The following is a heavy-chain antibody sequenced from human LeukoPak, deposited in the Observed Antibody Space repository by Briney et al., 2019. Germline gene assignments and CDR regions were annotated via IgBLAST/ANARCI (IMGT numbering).Heavy chain of an antibody. V-gene: IGHV5-51*01. J-gene: IGHJ4*02. CDR2: IYPGDSDT. CDR1: GYSFTDYW. D-gene: IGHD4-17*01. Sequence: GDSLKISCKASGYSFTDYWTGWVRQKPGKGLEWMGIIYPGDSDTRSSPSFQGQVTISADKSISTAYLQWSSLKASDTAMYYCARQYGDYVPYWGQGTLVTVSS. CDR3: ARQYGDYVPY.